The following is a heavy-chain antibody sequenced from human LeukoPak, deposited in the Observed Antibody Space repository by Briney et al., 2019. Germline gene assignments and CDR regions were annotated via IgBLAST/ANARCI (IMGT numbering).Heavy chain of an antibody. D-gene: IGHD1-1*01. Sequence: GGSLRLSCVASGFRFSAYAMSWVRQIPGERPEWVSSISGDTTYIYYADSLKGRFTISRDNTNTSLFLQMNSLRAEDTATYFCARRGTDASFSFFDVWGQGTVVTVSS. V-gene: IGHV3-21*01. CDR2: ISGDTTYI. CDR1: GFRFSAYA. J-gene: IGHJ3*01. CDR3: ARRGTDASFSFFDV.